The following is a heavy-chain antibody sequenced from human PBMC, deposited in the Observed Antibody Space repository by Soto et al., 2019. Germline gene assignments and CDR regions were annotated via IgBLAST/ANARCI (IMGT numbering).Heavy chain of an antibody. V-gene: IGHV1-2*02. CDR2: INPNTGGP. Sequence: ASVKVSCKTSGYTFTTYYIHWVRQAPGQGLEWMGWINPNTGGPDYAQIFQGRVTMTRETSISTAYMDLSGLRSDDTAVYYCARAFNVNTGYRLDLGQGTPVTFSS. CDR1: GYTFTTYY. J-gene: IGHJ4*02. D-gene: IGHD5-18*01. CDR3: ARAFNVNTGYRLD.